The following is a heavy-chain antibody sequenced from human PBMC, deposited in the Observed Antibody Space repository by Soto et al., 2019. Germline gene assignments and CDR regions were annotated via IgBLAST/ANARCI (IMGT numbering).Heavy chain of an antibody. Sequence: GASVKVSCKASGGTFSSYAISWVRQAPGQGLEWMGGIIPIFGTANYAQKFQGSVTITADESTSTAYMELSSLRSEDTAVYYCARDGQEGGFGPWGQGTLVTVSS. V-gene: IGHV1-69*13. CDR1: GGTFSSYA. J-gene: IGHJ5*02. CDR3: ARDGQEGGFGP. CDR2: IIPIFGTA.